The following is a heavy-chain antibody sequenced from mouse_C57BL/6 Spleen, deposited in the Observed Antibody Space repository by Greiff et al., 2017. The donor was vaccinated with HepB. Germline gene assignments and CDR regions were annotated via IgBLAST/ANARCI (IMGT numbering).Heavy chain of an antibody. D-gene: IGHD2-3*01. CDR2: INPNNGGT. CDR1: GYTFTDYN. J-gene: IGHJ4*01. V-gene: IGHV1-22*01. CDR3: ARSPGYDGYLYYAMDY. Sequence: EVQLQQSGPELVKPGASVKMSCKASGYTFTDYNMHWVKQSHGKSLEWIGYINPNNGGTSYNQKFKGKATLTVNKSSSTAYMELRSLTSEDSAVYYCARSPGYDGYLYYAMDYWGQGTSVTVSS.